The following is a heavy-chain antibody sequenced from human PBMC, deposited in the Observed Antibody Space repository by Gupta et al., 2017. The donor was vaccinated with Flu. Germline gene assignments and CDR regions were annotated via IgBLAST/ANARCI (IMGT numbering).Heavy chain of an antibody. CDR2: INSGNGYT. J-gene: IGHJ3*02. Sequence: TSYAMHWVRQAPGQRLEWMGWINSGNGYTKCSQRFQGRVTITRDTSASTAYMELSSLRSEDTALYYCARRNVVTTANAFDIWGQGTVVTVSS. D-gene: IGHD4-4*01. CDR1: TSYA. V-gene: IGHV1-3*01. CDR3: ARRNVVTTANAFDI.